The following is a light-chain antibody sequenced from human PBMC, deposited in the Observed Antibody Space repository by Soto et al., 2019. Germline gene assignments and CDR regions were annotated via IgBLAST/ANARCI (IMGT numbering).Light chain of an antibody. Sequence: EIVMTQSPATLSVSPGQMSTLSCRASQSVSRNLAWYQQKNGKAPRLLIYGASTRATGIPARLSGSGYGTEFTITISSLKYEDFEVYYCQQYNNWLWTFGHGTKVDIK. V-gene: IGKV3-15*01. CDR3: QQYNNWLWT. CDR1: QSVSRN. J-gene: IGKJ1*01. CDR2: GAS.